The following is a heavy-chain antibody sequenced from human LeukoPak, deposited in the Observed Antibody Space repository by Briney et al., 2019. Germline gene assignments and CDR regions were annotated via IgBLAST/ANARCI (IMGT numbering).Heavy chain of an antibody. CDR3: ARDRVSSSWYGTNWFDP. D-gene: IGHD6-13*01. CDR2: ISSSSSYI. J-gene: IGHJ5*02. V-gene: IGHV3-21*01. CDR1: GFTFSSYS. Sequence: GGSLRLSCAASGFTFSSYSMNWVRQAPGKGLEWVSSISSSSSYIYYADSVKGRFTISRDNAKNSLYLQMNSLRAEDTAVYYCARDRVSSSWYGTNWFDPWGQGTLVTVSS.